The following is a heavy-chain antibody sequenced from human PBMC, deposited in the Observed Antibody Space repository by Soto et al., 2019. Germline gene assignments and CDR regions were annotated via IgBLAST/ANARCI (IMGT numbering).Heavy chain of an antibody. CDR2: GLRHEFV. V-gene: IGHV4-59*11. CDR3: VAGPDHAKSAY. Sequence: SETLSLTCTVSGGSISDHYFSWTRQPPGKGLEWIGYGLRHEFVGTNPSLTSRVTISVDTSKKQFSLRLNSVTAADTAVYYCVAGPDHAKSAYWGQGTLVTVSS. CDR1: GGSISDHY. J-gene: IGHJ4*01.